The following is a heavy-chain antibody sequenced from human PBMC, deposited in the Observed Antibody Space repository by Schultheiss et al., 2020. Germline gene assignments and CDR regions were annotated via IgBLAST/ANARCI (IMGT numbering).Heavy chain of an antibody. J-gene: IGHJ4*02. CDR1: GGSFSGYY. CDR2: IYYSGST. CDR3: ASLGYSYGPNFDY. V-gene: IGHV4-59*12. Sequence: SETLSLTCAVYGGSFSGYYWSWIRQPPGKGLEWIGYIYYSGSTYYNPSLKSRVTISVDTSKNQFSLKLSSVTAADTAVYYCASLGYSYGPNFDYWGQGTLVTVSS. D-gene: IGHD5-18*01.